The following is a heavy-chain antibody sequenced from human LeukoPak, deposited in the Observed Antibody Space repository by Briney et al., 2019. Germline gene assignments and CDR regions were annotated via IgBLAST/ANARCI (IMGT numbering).Heavy chain of an antibody. CDR1: TFTFSSFS. D-gene: IGHD3-22*01. V-gene: IGHV3-23*01. J-gene: IGHJ3*01. CDR3: AKARIVVIPPADALDV. Sequence: PRGSLRLSCAASTFTFSSFSREWVRQAPGKGLEWVSSISGSGARTDYTNSGKGPFTIPKDNSKDTLHLQINRLRDEETDVYYCAKARIVVIPPADALDVWGQGTLVTVSS. CDR2: ISGSGART.